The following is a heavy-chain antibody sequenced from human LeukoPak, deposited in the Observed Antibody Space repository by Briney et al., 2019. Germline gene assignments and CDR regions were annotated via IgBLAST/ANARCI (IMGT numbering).Heavy chain of an antibody. V-gene: IGHV3-7*01. CDR2: IKQDGSEK. J-gene: IGHJ4*02. CDR1: GFTLSDYW. D-gene: IGHD7-27*01. CDR3: ANSKLGELDY. Sequence: PGGSLRLSCAASGFTLSDYWMTWVRQVPGKGLEWVANIKQDGSEKYYVDSVKGRFTISRDNAKNSLYLQMNSLRAEDTAVYYCANSKLGELDYWGQETLVTVSS.